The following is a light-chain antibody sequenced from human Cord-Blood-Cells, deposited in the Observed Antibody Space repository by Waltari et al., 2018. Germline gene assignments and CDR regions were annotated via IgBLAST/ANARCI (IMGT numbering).Light chain of an antibody. Sequence: QSVLTQPPSASGTPGQRVTIPCSGSSPNIGSNYVYWYQQLPGTAPKLLIYRNNQRPSGVPDRFSGSKSGTSASLAISGLRSEDEADYYCAAWDDSLSGLYVFGTGTKVTVL. CDR1: SPNIGSNY. J-gene: IGLJ1*01. V-gene: IGLV1-47*01. CDR3: AAWDDSLSGLYV. CDR2: RNN.